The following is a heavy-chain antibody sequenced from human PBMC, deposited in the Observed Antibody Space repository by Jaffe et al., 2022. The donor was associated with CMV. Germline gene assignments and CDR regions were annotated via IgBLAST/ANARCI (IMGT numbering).Heavy chain of an antibody. J-gene: IGHJ3*02. D-gene: IGHD3-9*01. V-gene: IGHV3-48*02. CDR1: GFTFSSYS. Sequence: EVQLVESGGGLVQPGGSLRLSCAASGFTFSSYSMNWVRQAPGKGLEWVSYISSSSSTIYYADSVKGRFTISRDNAKNSLYLQMNSLRDEDTAVYYCARDWYDILTGYLSPPAFDIWGQGTMVTVSS. CDR3: ARDWYDILTGYLSPPAFDI. CDR2: ISSSSSTI.